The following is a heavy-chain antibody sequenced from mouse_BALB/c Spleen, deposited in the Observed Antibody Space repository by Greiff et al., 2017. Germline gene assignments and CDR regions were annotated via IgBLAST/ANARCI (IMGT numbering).Heavy chain of an antibody. V-gene: IGHV5-17*02. Sequence: EVKLMESGGGLVQPGGSRKLSCAASGFTFSSFGMHWVRQAPEKGLEWVAYISSGSSTIYYADTVKGRFTISRDNPKNTLFLQMTSLRSEDTAMYYCARDGSSPRGYAMDYWGQGTSVTVSS. J-gene: IGHJ4*01. D-gene: IGHD1-1*01. CDR1: GFTFSSFG. CDR3: ARDGSSPRGYAMDY. CDR2: ISSGSSTI.